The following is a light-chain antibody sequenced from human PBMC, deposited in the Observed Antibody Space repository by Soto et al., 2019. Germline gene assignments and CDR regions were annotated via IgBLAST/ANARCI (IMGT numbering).Light chain of an antibody. CDR2: DAS. J-gene: IGKJ4*01. CDR1: QSVYTY. CDR3: QHRSSWPLT. V-gene: IGKV3-11*01. Sequence: IVLTQSPVTLSLTPGERATLSCRASQSVYTYLAWYQQKPGQAPRLLIYDASDRAAGIPARFSGSGSGTDFTLTISSLEPEDVAVYYCQHRSSWPLTFGGGTRVEIK.